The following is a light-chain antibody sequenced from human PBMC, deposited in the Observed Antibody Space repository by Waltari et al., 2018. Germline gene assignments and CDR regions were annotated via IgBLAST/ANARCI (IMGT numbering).Light chain of an antibody. CDR1: SGHINYA. CDR2: VDSVGSH. V-gene: IGLV4-69*01. J-gene: IGLJ3*02. Sequence: QIVLTQSPTASASLGASAKLTCTLPSGHINYAVAWHQQQAGRRPRYLLKVDSVGSHDKGDGIPYRVSGSTSGAGRYVAVSSLQSEDEAEYYCQIWGTGITGVFGGGTKLTVL. CDR3: QIWGTGITGV.